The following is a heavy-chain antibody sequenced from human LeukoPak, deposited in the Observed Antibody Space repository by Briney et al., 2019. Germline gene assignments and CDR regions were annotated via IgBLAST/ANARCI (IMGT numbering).Heavy chain of an antibody. Sequence: SETLSLTCTVSGGSISSYYWSWIRQPAGKGLEWIGRIYTCGSTNYNPSLKSRVTMSVDTSKNQFSLKLSSVTAADTAVYYCARVVPNSGFVDYYGSGSYYRTPNWFDPWGQGTLVTVSS. CDR3: ARVVPNSGFVDYYGSGSYYRTPNWFDP. CDR1: GGSISSYY. D-gene: IGHD3-10*01. CDR2: IYTCGST. V-gene: IGHV4-4*07. J-gene: IGHJ5*02.